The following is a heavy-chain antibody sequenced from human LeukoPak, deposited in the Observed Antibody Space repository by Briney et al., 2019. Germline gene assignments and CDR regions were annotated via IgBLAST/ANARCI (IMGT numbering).Heavy chain of an antibody. V-gene: IGHV4-59*01. J-gene: IGHJ4*02. CDR1: GGAMNNYY. CDR3: ARGRGDSKGTSFDF. D-gene: IGHD3-22*01. CDR2: IYHTGSA. Sequence: PSETLSLTCTVSGGAMNNYYWSWIGQSPGKGLEGVGYIYHTGSATYKPSLKSRVTLSLDTSKNQFSLRLNSVTAADTAVYYCARGRGDSKGTSFDFWGQGTLVTVSS.